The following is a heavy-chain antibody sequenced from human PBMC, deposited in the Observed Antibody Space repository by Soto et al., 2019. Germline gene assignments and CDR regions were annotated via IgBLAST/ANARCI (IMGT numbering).Heavy chain of an antibody. CDR2: ISGSGDST. V-gene: IGHV3-23*01. Sequence: EVQLLESGGGLVQPGGSLRLSCVASGFTFSSYAMNWVRQAPGQGLEWVSVISGSGDSTYYADSVKGRFTISRDNSKNTLYLQMNSLRADDTAVYYCARRERGWYFDLWGRGTLVTVSS. CDR3: ARRERGWYFDL. J-gene: IGHJ2*01. CDR1: GFTFSSYA.